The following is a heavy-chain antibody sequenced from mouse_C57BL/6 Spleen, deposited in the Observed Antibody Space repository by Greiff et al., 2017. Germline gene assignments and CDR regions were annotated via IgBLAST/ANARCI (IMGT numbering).Heavy chain of an antibody. CDR1: GYTFTSYW. D-gene: IGHD1-1*01. V-gene: IGHV1-74*01. CDR2: IHPSDSDT. CDR3: APLTTVVDWDFDV. Sequence: QVQLQQPGAELVKPGASVKVSCKASGYTFTSYWMHWVKQRPGQGLEWIGRIHPSDSDTNSHQKFKGKATLTVDKSSSTAYMQLSILTSEDSAVYYCAPLTTVVDWDFDVWGTGTTVTVSS. J-gene: IGHJ1*03.